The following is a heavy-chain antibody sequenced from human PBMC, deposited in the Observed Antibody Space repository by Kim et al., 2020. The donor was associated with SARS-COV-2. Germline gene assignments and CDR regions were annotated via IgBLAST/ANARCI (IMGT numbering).Heavy chain of an antibody. V-gene: IGHV3-23*01. CDR3: AKGRRFSAGWFDP. Sequence: YAACGKGRFTISSKHAKNTLYLQMNSLRAEDTAVYYCAKGRRFSAGWFDPWGQGTLVTVSS. D-gene: IGHD3-3*01. J-gene: IGHJ5*02.